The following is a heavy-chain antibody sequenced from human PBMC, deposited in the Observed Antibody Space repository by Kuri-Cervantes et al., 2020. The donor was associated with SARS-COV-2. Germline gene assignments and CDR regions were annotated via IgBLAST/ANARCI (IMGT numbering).Heavy chain of an antibody. J-gene: IGHJ3*02. V-gene: IGHV4-61*09. CDR2: IYPSGST. CDR1: GGSISSGRNY. CDR3: ARDQESGNPALDACDN. D-gene: IGHD4-23*01. Sequence: SETLSLTCTVSGGSISSGRNYWSWIRQPAGKGLEWIGYIYPSGSTNYNPSLKSRVTISVDTSKNQISLKLRSVTAADTAVYYCARDQESGNPALDACDNWGQGTTVTVSS.